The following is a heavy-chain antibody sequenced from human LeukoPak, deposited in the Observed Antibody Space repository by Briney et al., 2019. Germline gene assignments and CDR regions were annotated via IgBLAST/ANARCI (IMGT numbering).Heavy chain of an antibody. V-gene: IGHV3-23*01. CDR2: INDNGGQR. D-gene: IGHD1-26*01. CDR1: GFAFNNYA. Sequence: GGSLRLSCAASGFAFNNYAMTWVRQAPGKGLEWVSNINDNGGQRHYADSVKGRFTISRDNSKNTLFLQMDSLRAEDTAVYYCAKTQWKVGATDYFEDEGQVILVTVSS. CDR3: AKTQWKVGATDYFED. J-gene: IGHJ1*01.